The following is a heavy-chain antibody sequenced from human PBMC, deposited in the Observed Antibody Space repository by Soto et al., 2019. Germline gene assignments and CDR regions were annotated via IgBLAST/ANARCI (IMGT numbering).Heavy chain of an antibody. Sequence: QVQLRESGPGLMRPSQTLSLTCTVSGASVTSTGYYWTWIRQSPGKGLEWLGYILHNGNADYSPSLETRPSISLDSSKNQFSLKVNSVSAADTAIYFCARVSAVSAEYYFDFWGQGALVTVSS. CDR2: ILHNGNA. J-gene: IGHJ4*02. CDR1: GASVTSTGYY. D-gene: IGHD6-19*01. CDR3: ARVSAVSAEYYFDF. V-gene: IGHV4-30-4*01.